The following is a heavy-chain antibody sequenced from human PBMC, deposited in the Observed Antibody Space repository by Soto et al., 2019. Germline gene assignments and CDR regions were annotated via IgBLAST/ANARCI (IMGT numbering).Heavy chain of an antibody. D-gene: IGHD5-12*01. V-gene: IGHV3-11*01. J-gene: IGHJ6*02. Sequence: PGGSLRLSCAASGFTFSDYYMSWIRQAPGKGLEWVSYISSSGITIYYADSVKGRFTISRDNAKNSLYLQMNSLRAEDTAVYYCARTADPFIYSGYDYYYYYGMDVWGQGTTVTV. CDR3: ARTADPFIYSGYDYYYYYGMDV. CDR2: ISSSGITI. CDR1: GFTFSDYY.